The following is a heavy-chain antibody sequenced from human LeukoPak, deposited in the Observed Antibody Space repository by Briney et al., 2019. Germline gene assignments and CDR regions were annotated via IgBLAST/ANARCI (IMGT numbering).Heavy chain of an antibody. CDR1: GFTFSSYS. Sequence: PGGSLRLSCAASGFTFSSYSMNWVRQAPGKGLEWVSSISSSSSYIYYADSVKGRFTISRGNAKNSLYLQMNSLRAEDTAVYYCARAKRYYDSSGSSSYYFDYWGQGTLVTVSS. V-gene: IGHV3-21*01. CDR3: ARAKRYYDSSGSSSYYFDY. D-gene: IGHD3-22*01. CDR2: ISSSSSYI. J-gene: IGHJ4*02.